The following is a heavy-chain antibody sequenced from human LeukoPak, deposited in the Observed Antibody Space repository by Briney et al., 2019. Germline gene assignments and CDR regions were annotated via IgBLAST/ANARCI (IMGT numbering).Heavy chain of an antibody. Sequence: GGSLRLSXAASGFTFSSYAMSSVRQSPGKGLEWLSAISGSGGSTYYADSVKGRFTISRDNSKNTLYLQMNSLRAEDTAVYYCAKDRAMIVDAFDIWGQGTMVTVSS. J-gene: IGHJ3*02. CDR1: GFTFSSYA. D-gene: IGHD3-22*01. CDR2: ISGSGGST. CDR3: AKDRAMIVDAFDI. V-gene: IGHV3-23*01.